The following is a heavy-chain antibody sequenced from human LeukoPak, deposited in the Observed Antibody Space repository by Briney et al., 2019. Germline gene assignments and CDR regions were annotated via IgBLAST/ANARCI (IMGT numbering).Heavy chain of an antibody. CDR3: AKGAYDYIEIAYFDY. D-gene: IGHD5-12*01. V-gene: IGHV3-23*01. Sequence: GGSLRLSCAASGFTFSSYAMIWVRQAPGKGLEWVSVITGNGGNTYYADSVKGRFTISRDKSKNTLYLQMNSLRAEDTAVYYCAKGAYDYIEIAYFDYWGQGSLVTVSS. J-gene: IGHJ4*02. CDR2: ITGNGGNT. CDR1: GFTFSSYA.